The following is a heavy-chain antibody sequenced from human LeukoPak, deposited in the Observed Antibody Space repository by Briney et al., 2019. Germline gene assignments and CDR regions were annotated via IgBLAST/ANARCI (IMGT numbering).Heavy chain of an antibody. CDR1: GFIFNNYA. V-gene: IGHV3-9*01. J-gene: IGHJ4*02. D-gene: IGHD6-19*01. CDR2: ISWNSGSI. Sequence: GRSLRLSCAGSGFIFNNYAMHWVRQPPGKGLEWVSGISWNSGSIDYADSVKGRFTISRDNAKNSLYLQMNSLRVEDTAFYYCAKDNRRHYTSGPNPDSLHWGQGALVTASS. CDR3: AKDNRRHYTSGPNPDSLH.